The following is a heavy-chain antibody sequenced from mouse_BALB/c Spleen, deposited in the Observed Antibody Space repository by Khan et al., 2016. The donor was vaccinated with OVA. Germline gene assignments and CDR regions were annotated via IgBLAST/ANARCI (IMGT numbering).Heavy chain of an antibody. CDR2: ISYSDNT. Sequence: EVELLESGRGLVKPSESLYLTCTATGYSFTTYYACYCLQQSPGKQLECMGFISYSDNTKYTHTLKSRITISRDTSKNTLFLQLNCVTSEDTASYYCARIYGGDFDYWGQGTILTVSS. J-gene: IGHJ2*01. D-gene: IGHD1-1*01. CDR3: ARIYGGDFDY. CDR1: GYSFTTYYA. V-gene: IGHV3-2*02.